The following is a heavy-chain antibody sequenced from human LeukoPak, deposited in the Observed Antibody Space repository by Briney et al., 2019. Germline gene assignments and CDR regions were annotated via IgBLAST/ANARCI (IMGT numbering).Heavy chain of an antibody. J-gene: IGHJ4*02. Sequence: SETLSLACTVSGGSITSTSYYWAWIRQSPGRGLEWLGSVYSSGSVYYNPSLKSRVTILVDTSKNQFALKLRSVTAADTAVYYCARDLRKHDFFDYWGRGTLATVSS. CDR1: GGSITSTSYY. CDR2: VYSSGSV. CDR3: ARDLRKHDFFDY. V-gene: IGHV4-39*06.